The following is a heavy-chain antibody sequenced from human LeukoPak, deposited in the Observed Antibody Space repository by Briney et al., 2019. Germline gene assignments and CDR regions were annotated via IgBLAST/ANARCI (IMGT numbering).Heavy chain of an antibody. CDR2: IFSSGST. CDR1: GGSISNYY. Sequence: SETLSLTCTVFGGSISNYYWSWIRQPAGKGLEWIGRIFSSGSTNYNPALKSRVTMSVDTSKNQFSLKLTSVTAADTAVYYCARFQGAFYYYYMDVWGKGTTVTISS. CDR3: ARFQGAFYYYYMDV. V-gene: IGHV4-4*07. J-gene: IGHJ6*03.